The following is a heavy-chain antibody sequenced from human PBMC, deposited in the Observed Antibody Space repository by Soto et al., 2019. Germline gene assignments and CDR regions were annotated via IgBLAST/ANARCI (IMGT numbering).Heavy chain of an antibody. CDR3: ARIRGIAVYDY. Sequence: SETLSLTCAVYGGPFSGYYWSWIRQPPGKGLEWIGEINHSGSTNYNPSLKSRVTISVDTSKNQFSLKLSSVTAADTAVYYCARIRGIAVYDYWGQGTLVTVSS. CDR1: GGPFSGYY. D-gene: IGHD6-19*01. CDR2: INHSGST. J-gene: IGHJ4*02. V-gene: IGHV4-34*01.